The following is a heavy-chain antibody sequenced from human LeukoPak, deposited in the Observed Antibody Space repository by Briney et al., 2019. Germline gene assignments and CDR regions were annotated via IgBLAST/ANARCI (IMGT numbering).Heavy chain of an antibody. D-gene: IGHD4-23*01. Sequence: GGSLRLSCAASGFTFSSYGMSWVRQAPGKGLEWVSTISGSGGSTYYADSVKGRFTISRDNAKNSLYLQMNSLRADDTAAYYCVRDYGGSSPFDYWGQGTLVTVSS. CDR3: VRDYGGSSPFDY. CDR1: GFTFSSYG. CDR2: ISGSGGST. J-gene: IGHJ4*02. V-gene: IGHV3-23*01.